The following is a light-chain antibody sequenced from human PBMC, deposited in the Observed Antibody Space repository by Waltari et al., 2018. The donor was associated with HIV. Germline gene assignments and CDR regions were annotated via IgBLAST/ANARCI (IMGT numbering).Light chain of an antibody. V-gene: IGLV1-40*01. Sequence: QSVLTQPPSVSGAPGQRVTISCTRRSSNIGAGYDVHWYQQLPGTAPKPLIYGNSNRPSGVPDRFSGSKSGTSASLAITGLQAEDEADYYCQSYDSSLSGSKVFGTGTKVTVL. CDR2: GNS. J-gene: IGLJ1*01. CDR3: QSYDSSLSGSKV. CDR1: SSNIGAGYD.